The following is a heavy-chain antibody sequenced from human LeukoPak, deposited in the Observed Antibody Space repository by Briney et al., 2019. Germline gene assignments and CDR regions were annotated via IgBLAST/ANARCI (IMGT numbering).Heavy chain of an antibody. V-gene: IGHV4-34*01. CDR2: INHSGST. J-gene: IGHJ6*02. CDR3: ARSYGAPSYYYGMDV. D-gene: IGHD4-17*01. Sequence: ASETLSLTCAVYGGSFSGYYWSWIRQPPGKGLEWIGEINHSGSTSYNPSLKSRVTISVGTSKNQFSLKLSSVTAADTAVYYCARSYGAPSYYYGMDVWGQGTTVTVSS. CDR1: GGSFSGYY.